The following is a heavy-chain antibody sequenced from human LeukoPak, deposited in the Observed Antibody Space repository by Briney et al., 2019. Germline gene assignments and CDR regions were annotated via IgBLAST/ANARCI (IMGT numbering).Heavy chain of an antibody. J-gene: IGHJ4*02. CDR1: GFDFSGCA. CDR3: AKDHRYCRGGTCHSGFDY. Sequence: GGSLRLSCAASGFDFSGCAMSWVRQAPGMGLEWVSFISSTGSTTYYADSVKGRFTISSDISKNTVYLQMNSLRAEDTAVYYCAKDHRYCRGGTCHSGFDYWGQGTLVTVSS. D-gene: IGHD2-15*01. V-gene: IGHV3-23*01. CDR2: ISSTGSTT.